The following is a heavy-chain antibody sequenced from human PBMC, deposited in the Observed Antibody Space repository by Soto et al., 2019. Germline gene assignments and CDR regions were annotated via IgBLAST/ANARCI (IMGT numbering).Heavy chain of an antibody. V-gene: IGHV1-3*01. Sequence: QVQLVQSGAEMKKPGASVKLSCKTSGINYNTYAIHGVRQAPGQGLEWMGWINAGNGDTRYSQNFQGRFTLTRETSASTVYMDLDSLKSEDTGVYYCARAISGYVTWGQGTLVTVSS. CDR1: GINYNTYA. CDR3: ARAISGYVT. J-gene: IGHJ4*02. D-gene: IGHD5-12*01. CDR2: INAGNGDT.